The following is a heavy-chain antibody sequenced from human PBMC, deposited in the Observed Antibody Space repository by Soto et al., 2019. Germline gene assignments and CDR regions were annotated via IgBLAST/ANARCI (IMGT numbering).Heavy chain of an antibody. CDR2: ITSSSRNI. CDR1: GFTFSSYS. V-gene: IGHV3-21*01. D-gene: IGHD6-19*01. Sequence: EVQLVESGGGLVKPGGSLRVSCAASGFTFSSYSMNWVRQAPGKGLEWVSSITSSSRNIYYADSVRGRFTISRDNAKNSLYLQMNSLRAEDTAVYYCARDQDSSGWYGAYYYGMDVWGQGTTVTVSS. J-gene: IGHJ6*02. CDR3: ARDQDSSGWYGAYYYGMDV.